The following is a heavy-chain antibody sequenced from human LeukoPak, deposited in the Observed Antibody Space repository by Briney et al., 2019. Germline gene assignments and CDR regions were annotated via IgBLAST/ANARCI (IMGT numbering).Heavy chain of an antibody. V-gene: IGHV3-30*04. CDR2: ISYDGSNK. J-gene: IGHJ4*02. D-gene: IGHD6-6*01. CDR1: GFTFSSYA. Sequence: GGSLRLSCAASGFTFSSYAMHWVRQAPGKGLEWVAVISYDGSNKYYADSVKGRFTISRDNSKNTLYLQMNSLRAEDTAVYYCARSHSSSPNPHDYWGQGTLVTVSS. CDR3: ARSHSSSPNPHDY.